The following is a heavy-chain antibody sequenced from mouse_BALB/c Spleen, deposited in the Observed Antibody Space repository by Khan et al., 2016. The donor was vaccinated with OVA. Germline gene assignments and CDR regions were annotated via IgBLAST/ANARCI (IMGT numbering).Heavy chain of an antibody. CDR1: GYSITSGYG. CDR2: ISYSGST. V-gene: IGHV3-2*02. Sequence: VRLQQSGPGLVKPSQSLSLTCTVTGYSITSGYGWNWIRKFPGNKLEWMGYISYSGSTNYNPSLKSRISITRDTSKNQFFLQLNSVTTEDTATXYCARTARIKYWGQGTTLTVSS. J-gene: IGHJ2*01. D-gene: IGHD1-2*01. CDR3: ARTARIKY.